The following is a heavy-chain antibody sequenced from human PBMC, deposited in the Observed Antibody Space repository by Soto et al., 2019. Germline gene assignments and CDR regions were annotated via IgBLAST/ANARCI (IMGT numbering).Heavy chain of an antibody. CDR1: GFTFEDSV. Sequence: PGGSLRLSCVGSGFTFEDSVMHWVRQVPGKGLEWVSGISWNSDVKGYAGSVRGRFTISRDNARNSLFLQMTSLRGEDSALYYCARDMAHYDFWGHNERGLDVWGQGTAVTVSS. CDR3: ARDMAHYDFWGHNERGLDV. J-gene: IGHJ6*02. V-gene: IGHV3-9*01. CDR2: ISWNSDVK. D-gene: IGHD3-3*01.